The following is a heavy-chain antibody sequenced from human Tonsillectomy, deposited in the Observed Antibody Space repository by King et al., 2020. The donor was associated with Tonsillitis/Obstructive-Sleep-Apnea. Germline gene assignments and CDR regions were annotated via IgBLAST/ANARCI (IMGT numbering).Heavy chain of an antibody. J-gene: IGHJ6*03. Sequence: QLQESGPGLVKPSETLSLTCTVSGGSISSSSYYWGWIRQPPGKGLEWIGRIYYSGSTYYNPSLKSRVTISVDTSKNQFSLKLSSVTAADTAVYYCARWAYYYDGTYYYYMDVWGKGTTVTVSS. CDR2: IYYSGST. CDR1: GGSISSSSYY. V-gene: IGHV4-39*01. D-gene: IGHD3-22*01. CDR3: ARWAYYYDGTYYYYMDV.